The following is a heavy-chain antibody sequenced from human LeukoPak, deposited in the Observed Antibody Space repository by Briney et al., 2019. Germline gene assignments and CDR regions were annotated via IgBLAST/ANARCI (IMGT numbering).Heavy chain of an antibody. V-gene: IGHV4-34*01. CDR1: GGSFSGYY. CDR2: INHSGST. J-gene: IGHJ4*02. D-gene: IGHD2-21*02. Sequence: SETLSLTCAVYGGSFSGYYWSWIRQPPGKGLEWIGEINHSGSTNYNPSLKSRVTISVDTSKNQFSLKLSSVTAADTAVYYCARLGAYCGGGCYSGDYFDYWGQGTLVTVSS. CDR3: ARLGAYCGGGCYSGDYFDY.